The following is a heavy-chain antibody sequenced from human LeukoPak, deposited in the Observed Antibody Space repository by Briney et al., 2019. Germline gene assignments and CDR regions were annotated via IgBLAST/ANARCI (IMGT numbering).Heavy chain of an antibody. CDR1: GFSFSSYY. D-gene: IGHD1-26*01. CDR3: ARGGGYYAIDY. J-gene: IGHJ4*02. V-gene: IGHV3-53*01. CDR2: LYSDDTT. Sequence: GGSLRLSCAASGFSFSSYYMSWVRQAPGKGLEWVSVLYSDDTTYYADSVKGRFTISRDNSKNTLYLQMNNLRAEDTAVYYCARGGGYYAIDYWGQGTLVTVSS.